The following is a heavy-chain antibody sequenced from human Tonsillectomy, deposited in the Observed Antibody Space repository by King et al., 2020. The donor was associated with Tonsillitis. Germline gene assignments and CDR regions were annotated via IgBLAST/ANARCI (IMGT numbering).Heavy chain of an antibody. D-gene: IGHD2-15*01. CDR3: AKADRASCSGASCYPLDC. CDR2: ITGDGIDT. J-gene: IGHJ4*02. CDR1: GFTFSNFA. Sequence: VQLQESGGGLVQPGGSLRLSCAASGFTFSNFAMTWVRRAPGKGLEWVSSITGDGIDTYYIDSVRGRFTMSRDNSKNTLYLQMNGLRVEDTGVYYCAKADRASCSGASCYPLDCWGQGTLVTVSS. V-gene: IGHV3-23*01.